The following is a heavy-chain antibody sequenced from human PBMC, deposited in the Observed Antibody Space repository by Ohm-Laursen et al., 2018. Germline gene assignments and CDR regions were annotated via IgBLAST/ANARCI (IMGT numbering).Heavy chain of an antibody. V-gene: IGHV3-30*03. J-gene: IGHJ4*02. CDR1: GFSISNYG. Sequence: SLRLSCAASGFSISNYGMHWARQAPGKGLEWVAIVSYDGSEKHYADSVKGRFTISRGNSKNTLYLQMSSLRAEDTAVYYCARYFDYWGQGTLVTVSS. CDR2: VSYDGSEK. CDR3: ARYFDY.